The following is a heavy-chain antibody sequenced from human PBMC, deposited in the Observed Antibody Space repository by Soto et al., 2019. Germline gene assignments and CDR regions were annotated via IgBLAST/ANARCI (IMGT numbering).Heavy chain of an antibody. CDR1: GGSFSGYY. J-gene: IGHJ2*01. V-gene: IGHV4-34*09. Sequence: SETLSVTCAAYGGSFSGYYWSWIRQPPGKGLEWIGEVYYSGSTDYNPSLKSRLSMSIDKSQNQFTLKLNSVTAADTATYYCARMSYFYDKWYFDLWGRGTLVTVSS. CDR2: VYYSGST. D-gene: IGHD3-22*01. CDR3: ARMSYFYDKWYFDL.